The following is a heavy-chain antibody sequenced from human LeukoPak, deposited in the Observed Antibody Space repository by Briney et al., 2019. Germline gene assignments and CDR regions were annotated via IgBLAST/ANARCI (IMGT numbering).Heavy chain of an antibody. Sequence: SGGSLRLSCSVSGFTISSHYMAWVRQVPGKGPEWVSLIHSGGSTYYADSVKGRFTISRDNSKNTLYLQMNSLRAEDTAVYYCAKAHLTYYYDSSGYLYYFDYWGQGTLVTVSS. D-gene: IGHD3-22*01. CDR3: AKAHLTYYYDSSGYLYYFDY. CDR1: GFTISSHY. CDR2: IHSGGST. J-gene: IGHJ4*02. V-gene: IGHV3-53*01.